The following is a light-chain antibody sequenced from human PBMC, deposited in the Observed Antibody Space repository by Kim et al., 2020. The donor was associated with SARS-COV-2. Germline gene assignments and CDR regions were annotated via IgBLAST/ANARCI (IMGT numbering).Light chain of an antibody. CDR1: SSDVGGYKY. J-gene: IGLJ1*01. Sequence: QSIPISCTGTSSDVGGYKYVSWYQQHPGKAPQVIIYDVSNRPSGVSNRFSGSKSGNTASLTISGLQAEDEADFYCSSYTSGSTNYVFGTGTKVTVL. V-gene: IGLV2-14*03. CDR2: DVS. CDR3: SSYTSGSTNYV.